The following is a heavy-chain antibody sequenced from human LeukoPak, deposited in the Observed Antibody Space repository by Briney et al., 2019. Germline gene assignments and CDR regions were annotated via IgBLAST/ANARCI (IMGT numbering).Heavy chain of an antibody. CDR3: VTGKPGPSYYYMDV. V-gene: IGHV3-11*04. CDR1: GFTFRDYY. J-gene: IGHJ6*03. CDR2: ISSPGTSI. D-gene: IGHD4-23*01. Sequence: PGGSLRLSCAASGFTFRDYYMACIRQAPGKGLEWVSHISSPGTSILYADSVRGQFTVSRDNAKNSLHLQMSSLRAEDTAVYYCVTGKPGPSYYYMDVWGKGTTVTVSS.